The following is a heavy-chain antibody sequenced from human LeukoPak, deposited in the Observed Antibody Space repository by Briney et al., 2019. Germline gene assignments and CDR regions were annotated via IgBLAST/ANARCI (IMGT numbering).Heavy chain of an antibody. V-gene: IGHV3-23*01. D-gene: IGHD2-15*01. Sequence: AAGTLRLSCAASGFTFSSYAMSWVRQAPGKGLEWVSANRISGGSTYYTDSVKGRLTISTDNSKNTLYLPMNSLRAEHTAVYYCAKSDSDCSGGSCGSNYWGQGSLVILAS. CDR2: NRISGGST. CDR3: AKSDSDCSGGSCGSNY. CDR1: GFTFSSYA. J-gene: IGHJ4*02.